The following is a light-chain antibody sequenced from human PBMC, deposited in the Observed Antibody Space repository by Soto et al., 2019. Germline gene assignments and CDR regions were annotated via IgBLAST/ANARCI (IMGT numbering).Light chain of an antibody. CDR2: EDR. CDR1: TTDIGGYNY. CDR3: CSYTIRGTLV. V-gene: IGLV2-14*01. J-gene: IGLJ3*02. Sequence: QSALTQPASVSGSPGQSITISCSGTTTDIGGYNYVSWYQHHPGTAPKVIIYEDRNRPSGVTNRFSGSKSGNTASVTISGLHADDDADYYWCSYTIRGTLVFGGGTKLTVL.